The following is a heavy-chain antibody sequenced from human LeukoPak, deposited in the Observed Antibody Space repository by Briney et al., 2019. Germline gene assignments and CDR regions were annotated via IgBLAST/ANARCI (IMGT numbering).Heavy chain of an antibody. J-gene: IGHJ6*03. V-gene: IGHV3-23*01. CDR3: ARTDCSSTSCYPSDYYYYMDV. Sequence: GGSLRLSCAASGFTFSSYAMGWVRQAPGKGLEWVSAISGPGNRTYYADSVKGRFTISRDNSKNTLYLQMNSLRAEDTAVYYCARTDCSSTSCYPSDYYYYMDVWGKGTTVTVSS. D-gene: IGHD2-2*01. CDR2: ISGPGNRT. CDR1: GFTFSSYA.